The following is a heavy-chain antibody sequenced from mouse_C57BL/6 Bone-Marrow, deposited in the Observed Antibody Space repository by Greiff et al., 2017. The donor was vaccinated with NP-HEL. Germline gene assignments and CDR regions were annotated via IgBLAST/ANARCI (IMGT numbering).Heavy chain of an antibody. CDR2: IYPGDGDT. Sequence: QVQLQHSGPELVKPGASVKISCKASGYAFSSSWMNWVKQRPGKGLEWIGRIYPGDGDTNYNGKFKGKATLTADKSSSTAYMQLSSLTSEDSAVYFCARRTAQASWFAYWGQGTLVTVSA. CDR1: GYAFSSSW. V-gene: IGHV1-82*01. CDR3: ARRTAQASWFAY. D-gene: IGHD3-2*02. J-gene: IGHJ3*01.